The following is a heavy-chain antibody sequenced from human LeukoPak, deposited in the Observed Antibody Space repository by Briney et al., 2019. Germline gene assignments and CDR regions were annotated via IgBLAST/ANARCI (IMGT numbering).Heavy chain of an antibody. J-gene: IGHJ4*02. D-gene: IGHD6-13*01. V-gene: IGHV1-46*01. Sequence: ASVKVSCKASGYTFTSYDINWVRQAPGQGLEWMGIINPSGGSTSYAQKFQGRVTMTRDMSTSTVYMELSSLRSEDTAVYYCARAGGRFGTQQLANFVDYWGQGTLVTVSS. CDR1: GYTFTSYD. CDR2: INPSGGST. CDR3: ARAGGRFGTQQLANFVDY.